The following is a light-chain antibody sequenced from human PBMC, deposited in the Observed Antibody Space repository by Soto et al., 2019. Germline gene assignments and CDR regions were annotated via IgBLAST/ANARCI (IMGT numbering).Light chain of an antibody. CDR2: DAS. V-gene: IGKV1-5*01. CDR1: QNINSW. CDR3: QQYFSHFPT. Sequence: DIQMTQSPSTLSASVGDRVTITCRASQNINSWLAWYQERPGRAPKLLIHDASTLESGVPSRFSGSASGPDFTLTITSLQPDDFATYYCQQYFSHFPTFDHGTKVEI. J-gene: IGKJ1*01.